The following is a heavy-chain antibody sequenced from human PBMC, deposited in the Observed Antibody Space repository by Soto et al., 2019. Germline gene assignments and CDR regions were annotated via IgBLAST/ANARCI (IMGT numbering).Heavy chain of an antibody. D-gene: IGHD3-22*01. J-gene: IGHJ4*02. CDR1: GGSISSGDYY. CDR2: VYYSGST. V-gene: IGHV4-30-4*01. Sequence: PSETLSLTCTVSGGSISSGDYYWCWIRQPPGKGPEWIGSVYYSGSTYYKPSLKSRDTISVDTSRNQISLKLSSVTPADTAVYYCARALNFYDSSGYYPEGRRTPFDFDSWRQGPLVTVS. CDR3: ARALNFYDSSGYYPEGRRTPFDFDS.